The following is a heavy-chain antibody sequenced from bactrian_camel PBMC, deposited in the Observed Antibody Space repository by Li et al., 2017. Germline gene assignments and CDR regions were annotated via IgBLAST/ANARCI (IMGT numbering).Heavy chain of an antibody. CDR2: VNTGGTGP. D-gene: IGHD6*01. CDR3: AADLFQYVDFSGSRYRY. V-gene: IGHV3S54*01. CDR1: YQYRQSC. J-gene: IGHJ4*01. Sequence: VQLVESGGGSVQAGGSPRLSCAYQYRQSCMGWFRQAPGKEREGVASVNTGGTGPYYADSVKGRFSISKDNAKNTLYLQMNSLKPEDTAMYYCAADLFQYVDFSGSRYRYWGQGPRSPSP.